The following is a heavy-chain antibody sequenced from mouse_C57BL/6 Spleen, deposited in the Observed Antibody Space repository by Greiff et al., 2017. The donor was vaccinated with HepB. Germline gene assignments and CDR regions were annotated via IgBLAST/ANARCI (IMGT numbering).Heavy chain of an antibody. CDR3: EIFSITTATYFDY. Sequence: QVQLQQPGAELVKPGASLKVSCKASGYTFTSYWMHWVHQRPGQGLEWIGRIHPSDSDTNYNQKFKGKATLTVDKTSSTAYMQISSLTSEDSAVYSCEIFSITTATYFDYWGQGTTLTVSS. D-gene: IGHD1-1*01. J-gene: IGHJ2*01. V-gene: IGHV1-74*01. CDR1: GYTFTSYW. CDR2: IHPSDSDT.